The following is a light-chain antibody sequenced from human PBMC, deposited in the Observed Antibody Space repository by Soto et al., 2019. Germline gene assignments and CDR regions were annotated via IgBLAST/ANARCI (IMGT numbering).Light chain of an antibody. Sequence: DIVMTQSPLSLSVTPGETASISCRSSQSLLDSNGYNYLDWYLQKPGQSPQLLIYLGSNRASGVSDRFSGSGSGTDFTLKISRVEAEDVGVYYCMQALQIPPTFGPGTKVNIK. CDR1: QSLLDSNGYNY. V-gene: IGKV2-28*01. J-gene: IGKJ3*01. CDR3: MQALQIPPT. CDR2: LGS.